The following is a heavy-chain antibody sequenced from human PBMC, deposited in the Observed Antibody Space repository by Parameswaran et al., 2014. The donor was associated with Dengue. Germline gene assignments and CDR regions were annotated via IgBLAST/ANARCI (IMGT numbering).Heavy chain of an antibody. V-gene: IGHV3-9*01. CDR2: ISWNSGSI. D-gene: IGHD5-18*01. CDR3: AKDIDTAMEQVFDY. J-gene: IGHJ4*02. Sequence: PAPGKGLEWVSGISWNSGSIGYADSVKGRFTISRDNAKNSLYLQMNSLRAEDTALYYCAKDIDTAMEQVFDYWGQGTLVTVSS.